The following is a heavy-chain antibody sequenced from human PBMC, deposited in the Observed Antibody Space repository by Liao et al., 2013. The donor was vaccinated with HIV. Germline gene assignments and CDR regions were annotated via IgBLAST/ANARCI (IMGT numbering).Heavy chain of an antibody. V-gene: IGHV4-61*02. CDR1: GGSISSGTYY. CDR2: IYTSGST. J-gene: IGHJ6*03. Sequence: QLQLQESGPGLVKPSETLSLTCTVSGGSISSGTYYWGWIRQPPGKGLEWIGRIYTSGSTNYNPSLKSRVTISVDTSKNQFSLKLSSVTAADTAVYYCARDSAAAGIFENYYYYYYMDVWGKGTTVTVSS. D-gene: IGHD6-13*01. CDR3: ARDSAAAGIFENYYYYYYMDV.